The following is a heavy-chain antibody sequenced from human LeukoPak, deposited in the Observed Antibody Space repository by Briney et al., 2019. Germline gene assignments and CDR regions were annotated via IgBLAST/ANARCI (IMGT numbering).Heavy chain of an antibody. J-gene: IGHJ6*03. CDR1: GGSISSGSYY. CDR2: IYANGST. CDR3: ARGNFGGTYYYYFYMDV. D-gene: IGHD3-3*01. V-gene: IGHV4-61*02. Sequence: SETLSLTCTISGGSISSGSYYWSWIRQPAGKGLEWIGRIYANGSTNYNPSLKSRVSISVDTSNNQFSLKLSSVTAADTAVYYCARGNFGGTYYYYFYMDVWGKGTTVTVSS.